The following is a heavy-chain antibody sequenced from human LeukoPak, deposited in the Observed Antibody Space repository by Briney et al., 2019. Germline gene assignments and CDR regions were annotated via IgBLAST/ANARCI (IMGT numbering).Heavy chain of an antibody. Sequence: SETLSLTCTVSGGSISSYYWSWIRQPPGKGLEWIGYIYYSGSTNYNPSLKSRVTISVDTSKNQFSPKLSSVTAADTAAYYCASSIAVAGTTKFDYWGQGTLVTVSS. D-gene: IGHD6-19*01. J-gene: IGHJ4*02. CDR3: ASSIAVAGTTKFDY. CDR2: IYYSGST. V-gene: IGHV4-59*01. CDR1: GGSISSYY.